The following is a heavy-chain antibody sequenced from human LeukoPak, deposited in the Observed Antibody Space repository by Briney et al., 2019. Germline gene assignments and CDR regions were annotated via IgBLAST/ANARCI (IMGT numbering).Heavy chain of an antibody. V-gene: IGHV6-1*01. J-gene: IGHJ4*02. CDR2: TYYRSNWYN. CDR3: ARVPAGGNFDY. CDR1: GDSVSSNSAV. D-gene: IGHD2-8*02. Sequence: SQTLSLTCDISGDSVSSNSAVWNWIRQSPLRGLEWLGRTYYRSNWYNDYAVSVKSRITINPDTPKNQFSLQLNSVTPEDTAVYYCARVPAGGNFDYWGQGTLVTVSS.